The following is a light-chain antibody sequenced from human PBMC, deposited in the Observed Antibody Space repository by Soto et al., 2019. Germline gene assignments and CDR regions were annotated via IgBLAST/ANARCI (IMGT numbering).Light chain of an antibody. CDR1: TGAVTSGHY. V-gene: IGLV7-46*01. Sequence: QAVVTQDPSLTVSPGGPVTLTCASSTGAVTSGHYPYWFQQKPGQAPRTLIYDTSNKHSWTPARFSGSLLGGKAALTLSGAQPEDDAEYYCLLSYSGARAYVFGTGTKLTVL. J-gene: IGLJ1*01. CDR3: LLSYSGARAYV. CDR2: DTS.